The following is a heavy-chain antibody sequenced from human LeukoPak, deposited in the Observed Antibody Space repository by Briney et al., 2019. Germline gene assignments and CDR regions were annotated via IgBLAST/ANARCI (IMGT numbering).Heavy chain of an antibody. CDR1: GFTFSSYS. Sequence: GGSLRLSCAASGFTFSSYSMNWVRQAPGKGLEWVSYISSSSSTIYYADSVKGRFTISRDNAKNSLYLQMNSLRAEDTAVYYCARVAGGVDYWGQGTLVTVSS. V-gene: IGHV3-48*01. CDR3: ARVAGGVDY. J-gene: IGHJ4*02. D-gene: IGHD3-10*01. CDR2: ISSSSSTI.